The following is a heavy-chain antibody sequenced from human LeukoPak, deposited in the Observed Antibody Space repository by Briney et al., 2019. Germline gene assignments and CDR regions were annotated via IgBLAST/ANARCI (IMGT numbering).Heavy chain of an antibody. CDR1: GFTFDDYG. V-gene: IGHV3-20*04. D-gene: IGHD3-10*01. Sequence: PGGSLRLSCAASGFTFDDYGMSWVRQAPGKGLEWVSGINWNGGSTGYADSVKGRFTISRDNAKNSLYLQMNSLRAEDTALYYCAKDLHTSYYYGSGSNYFYGMDVWGQGTTVTVSS. J-gene: IGHJ6*02. CDR3: AKDLHTSYYYGSGSNYFYGMDV. CDR2: INWNGGST.